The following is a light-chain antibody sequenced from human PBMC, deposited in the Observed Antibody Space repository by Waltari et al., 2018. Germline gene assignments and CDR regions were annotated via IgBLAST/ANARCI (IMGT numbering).Light chain of an antibody. CDR3: QQYNNWPPWT. J-gene: IGKJ1*01. CDR1: QNINSN. Sequence: EIVMTQSPATLSVSPGEGATLSCRASQNINSNLAWYQQQPGQTPRLLIYGASTRAIGIPARFSGSGSGTEFTLTISSLQSEDFALYYCQQYNNWPPWTFGQGTNVEIK. V-gene: IGKV3D-15*01. CDR2: GAS.